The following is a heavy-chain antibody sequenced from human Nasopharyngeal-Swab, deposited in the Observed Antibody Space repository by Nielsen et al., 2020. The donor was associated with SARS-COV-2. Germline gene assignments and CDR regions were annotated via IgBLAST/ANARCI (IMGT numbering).Heavy chain of an antibody. V-gene: IGHV1-24*01. Sequence: WVRQAPGQGLEWMGDFDPEDGETIYAQKFQGRVTMTEDTSTDTAYMELSSLRSEDTAVYYCATGPVVAATEWFDPWGQGTLVTVSS. D-gene: IGHD2-15*01. CDR3: ATGPVVAATEWFDP. J-gene: IGHJ5*02. CDR2: FDPEDGET.